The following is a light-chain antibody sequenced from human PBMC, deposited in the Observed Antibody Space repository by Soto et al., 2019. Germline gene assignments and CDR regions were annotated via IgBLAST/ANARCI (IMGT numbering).Light chain of an antibody. V-gene: IGLV3-25*03. Sequence: SYELTQPPSVSVSPGQMARITCSGDALPKQYAYWYQQKPGQAPVLLIYKNSERPSGIPERFSGSSSGTTVPLTISGVQAEDEADYYCQSADKSGTYVFGTGTKVTVL. J-gene: IGLJ1*01. CDR3: QSADKSGTYV. CDR2: KNS. CDR1: ALPKQY.